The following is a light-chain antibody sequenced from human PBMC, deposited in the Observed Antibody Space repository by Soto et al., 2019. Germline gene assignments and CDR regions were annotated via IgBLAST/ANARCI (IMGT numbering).Light chain of an antibody. Sequence: QAVLTQPPSESGTPGQRVTISCSGNGSNIGSNYVYWYQQFPGMAPKLLISRNDHRPSGVPDRFSGSKSATSASLAISGLRSEDEAAYHCASWDDNLSHWVFGGGTKDTVL. CDR2: RND. CDR1: GSNIGSNY. CDR3: ASWDDNLSHWV. V-gene: IGLV1-47*01. J-gene: IGLJ3*02.